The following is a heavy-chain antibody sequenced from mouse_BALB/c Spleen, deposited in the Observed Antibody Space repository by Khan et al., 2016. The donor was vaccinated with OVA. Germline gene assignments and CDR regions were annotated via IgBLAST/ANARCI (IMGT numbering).Heavy chain of an antibody. CDR3: SRSTYRYVFAC. Sequence: EVKLLESGPSLVQPSQTLSLTCSVTGDSITSGFWSWIRKFPGNKLEYMGYMIYSGYTYYNPSLKGRFSITRHTSKTQYYLQLNAVTPADTATYYCSRSTYRYVFACWGQGTLVTVSA. J-gene: IGHJ3*01. D-gene: IGHD2-14*01. CDR2: MIYSGYT. CDR1: GDSITSGF. V-gene: IGHV3-8*02.